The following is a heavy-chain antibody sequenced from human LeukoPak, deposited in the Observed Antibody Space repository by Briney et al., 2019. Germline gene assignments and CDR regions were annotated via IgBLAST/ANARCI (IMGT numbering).Heavy chain of an antibody. V-gene: IGHV3-30*03. J-gene: IGHJ6*02. CDR2: ISYDGSNK. D-gene: IGHD5-18*01. CDR3: ARGRDTAMVLYGMDV. Sequence: GGSLRLSCAASGFTFSSYGMHWVRQAPGKGLEWVAVISYDGSNKYYADSVKGRFTISRDNSKNTLYLQMNSLRAEDTAVYYCARGRDTAMVLYGMDVWGQGTTVTVSS. CDR1: GFTFSSYG.